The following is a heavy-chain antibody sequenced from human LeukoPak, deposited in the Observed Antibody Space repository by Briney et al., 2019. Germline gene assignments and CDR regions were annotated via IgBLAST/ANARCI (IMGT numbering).Heavy chain of an antibody. J-gene: IGHJ6*02. Sequence: ASVKVSCKASGYTFTDYYMHWVRQAPGQGLEWMGWINPNSGGTNYAQKFQGRVTMTRDTSISTAYMELSRLRSDDTAVYYCARVRAGSRDYGMDVWGQGTTVTVSS. D-gene: IGHD3-10*01. V-gene: IGHV1-2*02. CDR3: ARVRAGSRDYGMDV. CDR2: INPNSGGT. CDR1: GYTFTDYY.